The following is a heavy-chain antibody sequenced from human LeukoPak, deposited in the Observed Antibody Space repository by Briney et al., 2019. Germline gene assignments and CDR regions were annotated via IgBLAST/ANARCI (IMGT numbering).Heavy chain of an antibody. Sequence: SVTVSRLASGYTLTDYFIHGMRPAPEQGAEWMGWINANSCGKKYATNIQGRATMTSDTSIRTIYMELSSLTSDDAAVYYCASDLLRGYSSSSNYWGQGTLVTVSS. CDR3: ASDLLRGYSSSSNY. D-gene: IGHD6-13*01. CDR2: INANSCGK. CDR1: GYTLTDYF. V-gene: IGHV1-2*02. J-gene: IGHJ4*02.